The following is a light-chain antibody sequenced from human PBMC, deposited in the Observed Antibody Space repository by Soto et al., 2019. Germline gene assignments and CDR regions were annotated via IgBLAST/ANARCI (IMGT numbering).Light chain of an antibody. Sequence: EIVLTQSPGTLSXSAGERATLSCRASQSVTNSYLAWYQQKPGQAPRLLLYAASSRANGIPXRFSGSGSGTDFTLTISRLEPEDFAVYWCHXYGRLPLTXGGGTKVDI. V-gene: IGKV3-20*01. J-gene: IGKJ4*01. CDR2: AAS. CDR1: QSVTNSY. CDR3: HXYGRLPLT.